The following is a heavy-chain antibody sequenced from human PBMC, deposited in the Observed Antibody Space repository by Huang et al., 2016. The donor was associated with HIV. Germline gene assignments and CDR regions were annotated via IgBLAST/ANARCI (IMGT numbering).Heavy chain of an antibody. V-gene: IGHV3-11*04. J-gene: IGHJ4*02. D-gene: IGHD5-18*01. Sequence: AASGFTFSDYYMSWIRQAPGKGLEWVSYTTGSGSTIYYAGSVKGRFTISRDNAKSSLYLQMNSLRAEDTAVYYCASGFSYGYFDYWGQGTLVTVSS. CDR1: GFTFSDYY. CDR2: TTGSGSTI. CDR3: ASGFSYGYFDY.